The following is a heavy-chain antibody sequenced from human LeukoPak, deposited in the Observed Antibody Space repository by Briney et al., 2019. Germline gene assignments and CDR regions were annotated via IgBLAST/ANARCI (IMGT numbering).Heavy chain of an antibody. Sequence: GASVKVSCKASGYTFTSYGISWVRQAPGQGLEWMGWISAYNGNTNYAQKLQGRVTMTTDTSTSTAYMELSSLRYEDTAVYYCARDVSSTSSWWFDPWGQGTLVIVSS. D-gene: IGHD2-2*01. CDR1: GYTFTSYG. J-gene: IGHJ5*02. CDR2: ISAYNGNT. V-gene: IGHV1-18*01. CDR3: ARDVSSTSSWWFDP.